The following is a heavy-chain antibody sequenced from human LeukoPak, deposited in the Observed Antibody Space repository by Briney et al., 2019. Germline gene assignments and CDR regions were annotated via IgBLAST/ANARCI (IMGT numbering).Heavy chain of an antibody. CDR1: GFTFSSYA. V-gene: IGHV3-23*01. J-gene: IGHJ4*02. Sequence: QAGGPLRLSCAASGFTFSSYAMSWVRQAPGKGLEWVSAISGSGGSTYYADSVKGRFTISRDNSKNTLYLQMNSLRAEDTAVYYCAKGSGSPPSEFDYWGQGTLVTVSS. D-gene: IGHD3-10*01. CDR3: AKGSGSPPSEFDY. CDR2: ISGSGGST.